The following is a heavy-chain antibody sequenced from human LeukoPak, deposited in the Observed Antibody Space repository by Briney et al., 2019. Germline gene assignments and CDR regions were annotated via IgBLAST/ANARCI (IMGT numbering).Heavy chain of an antibody. V-gene: IGHV3-21*01. CDR2: ISSSSSYI. CDR1: GFTFSSYI. J-gene: IGHJ3*02. CDR3: ARQADAFDI. Sequence: GGSLRLSCAASGFTFSSYIMNWVRQAPGKGLEWVSSISSSSSYIYYADSVKGRLTISRDNAKNSLYLQMNSLRAEDTAVYYCARQADAFDIWGQGTMVTVSS.